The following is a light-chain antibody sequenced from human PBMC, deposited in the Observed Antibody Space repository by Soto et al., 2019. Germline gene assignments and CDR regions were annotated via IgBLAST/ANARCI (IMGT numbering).Light chain of an antibody. Sequence: DIQMTQSPSTLSGSVGDSVPITCRASQTISRWLAWYQQKPGKAPKILISDASILENGVPSRFSGTGSGTEFTLNISNLQPDDFATYFCQQYNSFSLITFGQGTRLEI. J-gene: IGKJ5*01. CDR3: QQYNSFSLIT. CDR2: DAS. V-gene: IGKV1-5*01. CDR1: QTISRW.